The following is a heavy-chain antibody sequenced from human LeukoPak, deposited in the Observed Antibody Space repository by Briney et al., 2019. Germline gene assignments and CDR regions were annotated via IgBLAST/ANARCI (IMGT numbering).Heavy chain of an antibody. CDR3: AREGSVYSSSSTDYYYYYMDV. D-gene: IGHD6-6*01. Sequence: GASVKVSCKASGYTFTSYGISWVRQAPGQGLEWMGWISAYNGNTNYAQKLQGRVTMTTDTSTSTAYMELRSLRSDDMAVYYCAREGSVYSSSSTDYYYYYMDVWGKGTTVTVSS. CDR1: GYTFTSYG. CDR2: ISAYNGNT. J-gene: IGHJ6*03. V-gene: IGHV1-18*03.